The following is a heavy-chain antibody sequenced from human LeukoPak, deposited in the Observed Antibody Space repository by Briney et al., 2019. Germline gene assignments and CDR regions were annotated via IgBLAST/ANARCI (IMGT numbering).Heavy chain of an antibody. J-gene: IGHJ5*02. D-gene: IGHD2-15*01. V-gene: IGHV4-59*08. CDR1: GGSISSYY. CDR2: IYYSGST. Sequence: SETLSLTCTVSGGSISSYYWSWLRQPPGKGLEWIGYIYYSGSTNYNPSLKSRVTISVDTSKNQFSLKLSSVTAADTAVYYCARLGCSGGSCHLDSWGQGTLVTVSS. CDR3: ARLGCSGGSCHLDS.